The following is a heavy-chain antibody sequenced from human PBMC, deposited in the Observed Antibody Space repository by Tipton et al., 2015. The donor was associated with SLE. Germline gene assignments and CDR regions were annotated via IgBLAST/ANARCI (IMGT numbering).Heavy chain of an antibody. J-gene: IGHJ6*02. CDR3: ARRIQASDDGMGV. CDR2: IYYSGST. D-gene: IGHD5-18*01. CDR1: GGSISSYY. Sequence: LRLSCTVSGGSISSYYWSWIRQPPGKGLEWIGYIYYSGSTNYNPSLKSRVTISVDTSKNQFSLKLSSVTAADTAVYYCARRIQASDDGMGVWGQGTTVTVSS. V-gene: IGHV4-59*01.